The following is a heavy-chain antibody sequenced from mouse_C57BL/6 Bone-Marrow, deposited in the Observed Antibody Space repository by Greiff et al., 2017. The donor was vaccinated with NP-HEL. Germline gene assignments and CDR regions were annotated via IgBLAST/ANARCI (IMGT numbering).Heavy chain of an antibody. CDR2: IDPETGGT. Sequence: QVQLQQSGAELVRPGASVTLSCKASGYTFTDYEMHWVKQTPVHGLEWIGAIDPETGGTAYNQKFKGKAILTADKSSSTAYMELRSLTSEDSAVYYCTRKTGPYAMDYWGQGTSVTVSS. V-gene: IGHV1-15*01. CDR1: GYTFTDYE. CDR3: TRKTGPYAMDY. D-gene: IGHD4-1*01. J-gene: IGHJ4*01.